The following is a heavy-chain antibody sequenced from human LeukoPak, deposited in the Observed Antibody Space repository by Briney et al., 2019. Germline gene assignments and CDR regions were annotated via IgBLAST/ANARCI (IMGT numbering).Heavy chain of an antibody. CDR1: GFTFDDYA. CDR2: ISWDGGST. J-gene: IGHJ3*02. D-gene: IGHD6-19*01. CDR3: ARYSSGPDAFDI. Sequence: PGGSLRLSCAASGFTFDDYAMHWVRQAPGKGLEWVSLISWDGGSTYYADSVKGRFTISRDNSKNSLYLQMNSLRAEDTAVYYCARYSSGPDAFDIWGQGTMVTVSS. V-gene: IGHV3-43D*03.